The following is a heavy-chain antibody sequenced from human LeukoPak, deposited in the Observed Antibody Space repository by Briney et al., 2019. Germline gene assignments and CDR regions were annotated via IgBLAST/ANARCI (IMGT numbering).Heavy chain of an antibody. D-gene: IGHD6-19*01. CDR2: ISWNSGSI. Sequence: GGSLRLSCAGSGFIFNNYAMHWVRQPPGKGLEWVSGISWNSGSIDYADSVKGRFTISRDNAKNSLYLQMNSLRVEDTAFYYCAKDNRRHYTSGPNPDSLHWGQGALVTVS. CDR3: AKDNRRHYTSGPNPDSLH. CDR1: GFIFNNYA. J-gene: IGHJ4*02. V-gene: IGHV3-9*01.